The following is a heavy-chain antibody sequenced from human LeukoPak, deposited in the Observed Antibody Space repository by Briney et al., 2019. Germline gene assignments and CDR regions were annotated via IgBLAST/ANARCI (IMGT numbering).Heavy chain of an antibody. CDR3: ARRTYDFWSGSTSFHYYMDV. V-gene: IGHV4-39*01. CDR1: GGSISSGSYY. D-gene: IGHD3-3*01. Sequence: SQTLSLTCTVSGGSISSGSYYWGWIRQPPGKGLEWIGSIYYSGSTYYNPSLKSRVTISVDTSKNQFSLKLSSVTAADTAVYYCARRTYDFWSGSTSFHYYMDVWGKGTTVTVSS. CDR2: IYYSGST. J-gene: IGHJ6*03.